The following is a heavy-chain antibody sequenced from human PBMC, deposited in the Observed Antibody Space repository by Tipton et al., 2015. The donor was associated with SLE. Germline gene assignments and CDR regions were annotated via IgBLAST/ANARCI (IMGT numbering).Heavy chain of an antibody. V-gene: IGHV4-4*07. J-gene: IGHJ4*02. CDR1: GDSISSYY. CDR3: ARGPKTRITMIRAANVFDY. CDR2: RHSSGNA. Sequence: TLSLTCTVSGDSISSYYWNWIRQPAGGGLEWIGCRHSSGNAAYSPSLKSRVTMSIDTSNNQFSLKLNSVTAADTAVYYCARGPKTRITMIRAANVFDYWGQGTLVTVSS. D-gene: IGHD3-10*01.